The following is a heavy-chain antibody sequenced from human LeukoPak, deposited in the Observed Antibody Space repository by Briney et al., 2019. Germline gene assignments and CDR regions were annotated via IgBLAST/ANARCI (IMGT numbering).Heavy chain of an antibody. Sequence: GASVKVSCKASGGTFSRFTISWVRQAPGQGFEWMGGITPIFGTANFAQKFQGRVTITADESTSTAYMELSSLRSEDTAVYYCARVLAVAGRGYYYYGMDVWGQGTTVTVSS. J-gene: IGHJ6*02. CDR3: ARVLAVAGRGYYYYGMDV. CDR1: GGTFSRFT. D-gene: IGHD6-19*01. V-gene: IGHV1-69*13. CDR2: ITPIFGTA.